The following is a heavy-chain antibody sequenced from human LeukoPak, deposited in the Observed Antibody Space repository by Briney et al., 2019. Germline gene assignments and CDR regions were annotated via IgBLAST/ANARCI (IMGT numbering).Heavy chain of an antibody. CDR2: INDDWGTT. CDR1: GFSFRSYA. Sequence: PGGSLRLSCSASGFSFRSYAMHWVRQAPGKGLEFVSGINDDWGTTDYADSVKGRFTISRDNSKNTLYLQMNSLRTEDTALYYCVRGLYALSLVSWGQGTLVTVSS. CDR3: VRGLYALSLVS. J-gene: IGHJ5*02. V-gene: IGHV3-64D*06. D-gene: IGHD3-16*01.